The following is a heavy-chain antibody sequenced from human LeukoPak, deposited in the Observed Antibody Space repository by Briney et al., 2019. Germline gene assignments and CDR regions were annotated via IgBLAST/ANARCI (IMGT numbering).Heavy chain of an antibody. CDR1: GFTFSSYA. J-gene: IGHJ2*01. CDR2: ISGSGGST. CDR3: ARDPLWPPGYFDL. Sequence: GGSLRLSCAASGFTFSSYAMSWVRQAPGKGLEWVSAISGSGGSTYYADSVKGRFTISRDNSKNTLYLQMNSLRAEDTAVYYCARDPLWPPGYFDLWGRGTLVTVSS. V-gene: IGHV3-23*01. D-gene: IGHD3-10*01.